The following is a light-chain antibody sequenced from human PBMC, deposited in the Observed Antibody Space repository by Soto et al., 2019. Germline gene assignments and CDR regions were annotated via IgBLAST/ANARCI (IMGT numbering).Light chain of an antibody. Sequence: EIGLTQSPGTLSFSPGERATLSCRASQSVSSSYLAWYQQKPGEAPMLLIYGASSRATGIPDRFSGSGSGTDFTLTISRLEPEDFAVYYCQQYGSSPPLTFGGGTKVEIK. CDR3: QQYGSSPPLT. CDR1: QSVSSSY. V-gene: IGKV3-20*01. CDR2: GAS. J-gene: IGKJ4*01.